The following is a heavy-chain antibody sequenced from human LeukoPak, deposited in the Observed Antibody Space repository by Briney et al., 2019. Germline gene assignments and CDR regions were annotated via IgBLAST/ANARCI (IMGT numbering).Heavy chain of an antibody. CDR3: AKDRTTYYYDSSGYQLLDY. D-gene: IGHD3-22*01. V-gene: IGHV3-23*01. CDR2: ISGSGGST. Sequence: GGSLRLSCAASGFTFSSYAMSWVRQAPGKGREWVSAISGSGGSTYYADSVKGRFTISRDNSKNTLYLKMNSLRAEDTAVYYCAKDRTTYYYDSSGYQLLDYWGQGTLVTVSS. J-gene: IGHJ4*02. CDR1: GFTFSSYA.